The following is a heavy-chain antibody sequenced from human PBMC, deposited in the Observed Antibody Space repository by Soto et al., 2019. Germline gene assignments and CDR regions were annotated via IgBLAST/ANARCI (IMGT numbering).Heavy chain of an antibody. D-gene: IGHD2-2*01. Sequence: SQTLSLTCAISGDSVSSNSAAWNWIRQSPSRGLEWLGRTYYRSKWYNDYAVSVKSRITINPDTSKNQFSLQLNSVTPEDTAVYYCARGSWLGYCSSTSCYSHYGMDVCGQGSTVTVSS. V-gene: IGHV6-1*01. J-gene: IGHJ6*02. CDR3: ARGSWLGYCSSTSCYSHYGMDV. CDR1: GDSVSSNSAA. CDR2: TYYRSKWYN.